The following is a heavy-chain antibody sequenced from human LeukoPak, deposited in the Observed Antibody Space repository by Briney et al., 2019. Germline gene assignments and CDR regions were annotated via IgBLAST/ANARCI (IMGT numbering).Heavy chain of an antibody. D-gene: IGHD3-10*01. CDR3: ARGGTYYYGSGSQEFGY. V-gene: IGHV1-18*01. CDR2: ISAYNGNT. Sequence: ASVKVSCKASGYTFTSYGISWVRQAPGQGLEWMGWISAYNGNTNYAQKLQGRVTMTTDTSTSTAYMELRSLRSDDTAVYYCARGGTYYYGSGSQEFGYWGQGTLVTVSS. CDR1: GYTFTSYG. J-gene: IGHJ4*02.